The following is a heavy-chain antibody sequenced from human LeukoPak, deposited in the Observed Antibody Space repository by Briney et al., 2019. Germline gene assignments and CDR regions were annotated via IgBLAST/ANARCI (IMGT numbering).Heavy chain of an antibody. Sequence: ASVKVSCKASGDTFTSYGITWVRQAPGQGLELMGWISAYNTNTNYVQKFQGRVTVTTDISTNTAYLEVRSLTSDDTAMYYCARDYTPERGFDPWGQGTLVIVSS. CDR3: ARDYTPERGFDP. D-gene: IGHD3-16*01. CDR1: GDTFTSYG. V-gene: IGHV1-18*01. J-gene: IGHJ5*02. CDR2: ISAYNTNT.